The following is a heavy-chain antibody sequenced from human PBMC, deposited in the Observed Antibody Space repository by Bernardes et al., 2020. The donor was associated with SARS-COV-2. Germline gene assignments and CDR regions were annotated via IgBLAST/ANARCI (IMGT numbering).Heavy chain of an antibody. V-gene: IGHV1-2*02. CDR2: VNPKSGLT. CDR1: GVTFTSSA. J-gene: IGHJ5*02. Sequence: ASVKVSCKASGVTFTSSAVQWVRQAPGQGLEWMGWVNPKSGLTNFAQKFQGRVSMTRDTSISTAYMELSGLRLDDTAVYFCVTTDPYSSNWFGVPRPRNKWFDPWGQGTRVTVSS. D-gene: IGHD2-2*01. CDR3: VTTDPYSSNWFGVPRPRNKWFDP.